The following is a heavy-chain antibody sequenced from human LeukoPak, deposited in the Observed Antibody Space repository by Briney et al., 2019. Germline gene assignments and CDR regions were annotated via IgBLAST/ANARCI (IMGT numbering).Heavy chain of an antibody. V-gene: IGHV4-59*08. CDR3: ARLKGSGYYRPDAFDI. CDR2: IYYSGST. J-gene: IGHJ3*02. CDR1: GASISSSHW. Sequence: KPSETLSLTCAVSGASISSSHWWSWIRQPPGKGLEWIGYIYYSGSTNYNPSLKSRATISVDTSKNQISLKLSSVTAADTAVYYCARLKGSGYYRPDAFDIWGQGTMVTVSS. D-gene: IGHD3-3*01.